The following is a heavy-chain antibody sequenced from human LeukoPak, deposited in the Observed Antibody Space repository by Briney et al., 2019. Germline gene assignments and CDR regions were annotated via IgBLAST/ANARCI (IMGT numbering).Heavy chain of an antibody. J-gene: IGHJ3*02. D-gene: IGHD3-22*01. CDR1: GGSISRHN. CDR2: IYYNGTT. CDR3: ARLLDNDSSGAPDTFDM. Sequence: KPSETLSLTCIVSGGSISRHNMSWIRQPPGKGLEWIRPIYYNGTTYYNPSLQSRVTISVDTSKNLFSLKLTSVTAADTAVYSCARLLDNDSSGAPDTFDMWGQGTMVTVSS. V-gene: IGHV4-59*11.